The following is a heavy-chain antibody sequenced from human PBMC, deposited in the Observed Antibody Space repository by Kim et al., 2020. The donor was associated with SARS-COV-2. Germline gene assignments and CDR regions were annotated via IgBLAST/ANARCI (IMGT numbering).Heavy chain of an antibody. J-gene: IGHJ6*03. CDR1: GYTFTSYG. CDR3: ARYRSGSYYLNYGYYYYYYMDV. D-gene: IGHD3-10*01. Sequence: ASVKVSCKASGYTFTSYGISWVRQAPGQGLEWMGWISAYNGNTNYAQKLQGRVTMTTDTSTSTAYMELRSLRSDDTAVYYCARYRSGSYYLNYGYYYYYYMDVWGKGTTVTVSS. CDR2: ISAYNGNT. V-gene: IGHV1-18*01.